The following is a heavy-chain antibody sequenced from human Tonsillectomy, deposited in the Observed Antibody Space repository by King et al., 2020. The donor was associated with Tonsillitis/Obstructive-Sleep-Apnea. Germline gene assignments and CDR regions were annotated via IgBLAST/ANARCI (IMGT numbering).Heavy chain of an antibody. CDR3: AKDRMPYGSGSMGWYFDL. J-gene: IGHJ2*01. D-gene: IGHD3-10*01. CDR2: ISYDGSNK. V-gene: IGHV3-30*18. CDR1: GFTFSSYG. Sequence: VQLVESGGGVVQPGRSLRLSCAASGFTFSSYGMHWVRQAPGKGLEWVAVISYDGSNKYYADSVKGRFTISRDNSKNTLYLQMNSLRAEDTAVYYCAKDRMPYGSGSMGWYFDLWGRGTLVTVSS.